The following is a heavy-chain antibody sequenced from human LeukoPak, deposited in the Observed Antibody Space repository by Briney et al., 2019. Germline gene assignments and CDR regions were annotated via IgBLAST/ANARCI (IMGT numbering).Heavy chain of an antibody. J-gene: IGHJ2*01. Sequence: GASVKVSSTVSGSTLSDLSIHWVRQAPGKGLEYVGGPDPEDGETFHAQNFQGRITMTEDTSIDTAYMELSSLRSEDTAVYYCVTDRARLFWYFDLWGRGTLVTVSS. V-gene: IGHV1-24*01. D-gene: IGHD2-21*02. CDR1: GSTLSDLS. CDR2: PDPEDGET. CDR3: VTDRARLFWYFDL.